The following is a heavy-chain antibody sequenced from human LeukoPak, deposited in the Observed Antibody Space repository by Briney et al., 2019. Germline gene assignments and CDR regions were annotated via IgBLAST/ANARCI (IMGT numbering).Heavy chain of an antibody. J-gene: IGHJ4*02. CDR2: INHSGST. CDR1: GGSFSGYY. V-gene: IGHV4-34*01. CDR3: ARGNSSSCPDY. D-gene: IGHD6-13*01. Sequence: SETLSLTCAVYGGSFSGYYWSWIRQPPGKGLEWIGEINHSGSTNYNPSLKSRVTISVDTPKNQFSLKLSSVTAADTAVYYCARGNSSSCPDYWGQGTLVTVSS.